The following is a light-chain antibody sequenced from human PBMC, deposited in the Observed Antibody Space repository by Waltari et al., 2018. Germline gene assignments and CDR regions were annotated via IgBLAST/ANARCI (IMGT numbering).Light chain of an antibody. Sequence: EIVLTRSPGTLSLSPGERATLSCRASQSISRYLAWYQQKPGQAPRLLIYAASSRATGIPDRFSGSGSGTDFSLTISRLEPEDVAVYYCQNHERLPAMFGQGTKVEIK. CDR1: QSISRY. J-gene: IGKJ1*01. CDR3: QNHERLPAM. V-gene: IGKV3-20*01. CDR2: AAS.